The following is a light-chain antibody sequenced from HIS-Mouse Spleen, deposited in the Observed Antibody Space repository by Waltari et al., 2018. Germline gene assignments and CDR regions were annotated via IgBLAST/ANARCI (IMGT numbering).Light chain of an antibody. CDR3: QQYNSYSGT. CDR1: QSISSW. Sequence: DIQMTQSPSTLSASVGDRVTITCRASQSISSWLAWYQQKPGKAPKLLIYKAYSLESGVPSRFSGSGSGTEFTLTISSLQPDDFATYYCQQYNSYSGTFGPGTKVDIK. CDR2: KAY. V-gene: IGKV1-5*03. J-gene: IGKJ3*01.